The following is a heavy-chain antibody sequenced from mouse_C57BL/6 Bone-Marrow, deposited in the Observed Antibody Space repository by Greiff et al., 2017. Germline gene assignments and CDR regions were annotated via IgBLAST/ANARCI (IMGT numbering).Heavy chain of an antibody. CDR3: ARCYYGSPWYFDV. Sequence: QVQLQQPGAELVKPGASVKLSCKASGYTFTSYWMQWVKQRPGQGLEWIGEIDPSDSYTNYNQKFKGKATLTVDTSSRTAYMQLSSLTSEDSAVYDCARCYYGSPWYFDVWGTGTTVTVSS. D-gene: IGHD1-1*01. V-gene: IGHV1-50*01. CDR2: IDPSDSYT. CDR1: GYTFTSYW. J-gene: IGHJ1*03.